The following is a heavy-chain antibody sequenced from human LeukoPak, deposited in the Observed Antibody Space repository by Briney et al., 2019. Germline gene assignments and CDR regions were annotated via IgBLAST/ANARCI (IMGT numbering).Heavy chain of an antibody. Sequence: GGSLRLSCAASGFTFSSYGMHWVRQAPVKGLEWVAVISYDGSNKYYADSVKGRFTISRDNSKNTLYLQMNSLRAEDTAVYYCARESGGSLECLLEASGGRDGYYFDYWGQGTLVTVSS. CDR1: GFTFSSYG. V-gene: IGHV3-30*03. J-gene: IGHJ4*02. CDR2: ISYDGSNK. CDR3: ARESGGSLECLLEASGGRDGYYFDY. D-gene: IGHD3-3*01.